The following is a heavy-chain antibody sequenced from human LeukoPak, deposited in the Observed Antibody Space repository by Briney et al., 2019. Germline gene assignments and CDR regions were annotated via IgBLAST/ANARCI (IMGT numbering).Heavy chain of an antibody. CDR1: GGTFSSYA. CDR2: IIPIFGTA. CDR3: ATDSTIFGVVMDDAFDI. V-gene: IGHV1-69*06. D-gene: IGHD3-3*01. Sequence: ASVKVSCKASGGTFSSYAISWVRQAPGQGLEWMGGIIPIFGTAIYAQKFQGRVTMTEDTSTDTAYMELSSLRSEDTAVYYCATDSTIFGVVMDDAFDIWGQGTMVTVSS. J-gene: IGHJ3*02.